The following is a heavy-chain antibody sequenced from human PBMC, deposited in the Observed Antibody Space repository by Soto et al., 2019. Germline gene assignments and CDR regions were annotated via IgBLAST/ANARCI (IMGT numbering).Heavy chain of an antibody. CDR1: GFTFSSYA. V-gene: IGHV3-23*01. Sequence: GGSLRLSCAASGFTFSSYAMSWVRQAPGKGLEWVSAISGSGGSTYYADSVKGRFTISRDNSKNTLYLQMNSLRAEDTAVYYCAKAPLYCTNGVCYWYFDYWGQGTLVTVSS. D-gene: IGHD2-8*01. J-gene: IGHJ4*02. CDR2: ISGSGGST. CDR3: AKAPLYCTNGVCYWYFDY.